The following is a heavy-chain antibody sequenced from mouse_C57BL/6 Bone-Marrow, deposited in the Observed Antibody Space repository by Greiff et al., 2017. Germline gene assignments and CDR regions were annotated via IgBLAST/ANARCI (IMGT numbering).Heavy chain of an antibody. CDR1: GYTFTDYY. Sequence: EVQGVESGPVLVKPGASVKMSCKASGYTFTDYYMNWVKQSHGKSLEWIGVINPYNGGTSYNQKFKGKATLTVDKSSSTAYMELNSLTSEDSAVYYCATLRGYFDVWGTGTTVTVSS. J-gene: IGHJ1*03. CDR3: ATLRGYFDV. V-gene: IGHV1-19*01. CDR2: INPYNGGT.